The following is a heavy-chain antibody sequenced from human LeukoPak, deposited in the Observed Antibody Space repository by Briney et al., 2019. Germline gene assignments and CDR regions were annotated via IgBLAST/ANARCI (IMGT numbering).Heavy chain of an antibody. Sequence: PSETLSLTCTVSGGSISSYYWSWIRQPAGKGLEWIGRIYTSGSTNYNPSLKSRVTVSVDTSKNQFSLKLSSVTAADTAVYYCGRHSVDTAMTLIGYWGQGTLVTVSS. V-gene: IGHV4-4*07. J-gene: IGHJ4*02. D-gene: IGHD5-18*01. CDR3: GRHSVDTAMTLIGY. CDR2: IYTSGST. CDR1: GGSISSYY.